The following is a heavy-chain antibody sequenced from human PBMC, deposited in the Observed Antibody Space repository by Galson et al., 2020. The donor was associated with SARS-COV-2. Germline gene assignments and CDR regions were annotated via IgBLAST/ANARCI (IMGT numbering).Heavy chain of an antibody. V-gene: IGHV3-30*02. CDR2: LRIDGSNN. D-gene: IGHD2-2*01. J-gene: IGHJ6*03. CDR1: GFTFSSYG. CDR3: AKDPCSSTSCYFSDYMDV. Sequence: GGSLTLSCTASGFTFSSYGFHWFRQPPAKGRGRVAFLRIDGSNNTNANPVKGHLTTSTDNSKNTLYLQMNSLRAEDTAVYYCAKDPCSSTSCYFSDYMDVWGKGTTVTVSS.